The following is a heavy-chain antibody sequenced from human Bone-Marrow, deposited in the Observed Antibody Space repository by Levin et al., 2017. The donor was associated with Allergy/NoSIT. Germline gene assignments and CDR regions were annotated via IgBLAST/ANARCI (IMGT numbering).Heavy chain of an antibody. CDR2: IYPGDSDT. Sequence: GESLTLSCPGSGYSFTSYWIGWVRQMPGKGLEWMGIIYPGDSDTRYSPSFQGQVTISADKSISTAYLQWSSLKASDTAMYYCARRMTENWFDPWGQGTLVTVSS. CDR3: ARRMTENWFDP. CDR1: GYSFTSYW. J-gene: IGHJ5*02. V-gene: IGHV5-51*01.